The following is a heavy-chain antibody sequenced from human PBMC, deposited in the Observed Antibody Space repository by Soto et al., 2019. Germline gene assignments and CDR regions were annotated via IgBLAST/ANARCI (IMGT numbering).Heavy chain of an antibody. CDR3: ARVSHSSGWYALGRMDV. J-gene: IGHJ6*02. V-gene: IGHV4-4*02. CDR1: GGSISSSNW. CDR2: IYHSGST. Sequence: SETLSLTCAVSGGSISSSNWWSWVRQPPGKGLEWIGEIYHSGSTNYNPSLKSRVTISVDKSKNQFSLKLSSVTAADTAVYYCARVSHSSGWYALGRMDVWGQGTTVTVSS. D-gene: IGHD6-19*01.